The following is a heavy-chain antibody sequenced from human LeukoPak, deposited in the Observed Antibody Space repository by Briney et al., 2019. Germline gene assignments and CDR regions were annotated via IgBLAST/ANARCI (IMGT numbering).Heavy chain of an antibody. V-gene: IGHV3-48*01. D-gene: IGHD3-3*01. CDR3: ARVRLVRRGWSGYPDY. J-gene: IGHJ4*02. Sequence: GGSLRLSCAASGFTFSSYSMNWVRQAPGKGLEWVSYISSSSSTIYYADSVKGRFTISRDNAKNSLYLQMNSLRAEDTAVYYCARVRLVRRGWSGYPDYWGQGTLVTVSS. CDR1: GFTFSSYS. CDR2: ISSSSSTI.